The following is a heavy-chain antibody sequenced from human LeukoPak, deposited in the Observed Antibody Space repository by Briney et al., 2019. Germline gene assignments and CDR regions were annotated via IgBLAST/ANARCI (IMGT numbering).Heavy chain of an antibody. D-gene: IGHD3-10*01. Sequence: GGSLRLSSAASGFTVSSNYMSWVRQAPGKGLEWVSVIYSGGSTYYADSVKGRFTISRDNSKNTLYLQMNSLRAEDTAVYYCARESGITTAFDYWGQGTLVTVSS. V-gene: IGHV3-66*02. CDR3: ARESGITTAFDY. CDR1: GFTVSSNY. CDR2: IYSGGST. J-gene: IGHJ4*02.